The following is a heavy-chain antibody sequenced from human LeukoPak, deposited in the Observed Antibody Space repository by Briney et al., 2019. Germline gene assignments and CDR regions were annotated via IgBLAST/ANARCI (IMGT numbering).Heavy chain of an antibody. CDR2: INHSGST. D-gene: IGHD6-19*01. CDR1: GGSFSGYY. V-gene: IGHV4-34*01. CDR3: ARAVAGKKYFQH. J-gene: IGHJ1*01. Sequence: PSETLSLTCAVYGGSFSGYYWSWIRQPPGKGLEWIGEINHSGSTNYNPSLKSRVTISVDTSKNQFPLKLSSVTAADTAVYYCARAVAGKKYFQHWGQGTLVTVSS.